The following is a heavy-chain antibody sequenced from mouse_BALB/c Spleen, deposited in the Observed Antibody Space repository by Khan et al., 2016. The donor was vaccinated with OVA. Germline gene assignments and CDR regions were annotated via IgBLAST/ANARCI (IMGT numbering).Heavy chain of an antibody. V-gene: IGHV1S136*01. Sequence: VQLQQSGPELIKPGASVKMSCKASGYTFTNYVIHWVRQRPGQGLEWIGYINPCNDGTRYNEKFKGKATLTSDKSSSTAYLVFTRLTSEDSAFYYCAREASSWDFSFPYWGQGTLVTVSA. CDR3: AREASSWDFSFPY. CDR2: INPCNDGT. CDR1: GYTFTNYV. D-gene: IGHD4-1*01. J-gene: IGHJ3*01.